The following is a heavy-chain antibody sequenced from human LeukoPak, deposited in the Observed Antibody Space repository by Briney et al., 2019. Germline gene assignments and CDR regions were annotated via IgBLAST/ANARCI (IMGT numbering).Heavy chain of an antibody. CDR3: TRDIVLPTAYWYFDL. CDR2: IDTSGTT. V-gene: IGHV4-4*07. Sequence: PSETLSLTCRVSGGSLSPYYWSWVRQPAGKGLQWIGRIDTSGTTNYSPSLKSRVTMSVDTSKNQFSLRLSSVTAADTAVYFCTRDIVLPTAYWYFDLWGRGTLVTVSS. J-gene: IGHJ2*01. D-gene: IGHD2-2*01. CDR1: GGSLSPYY.